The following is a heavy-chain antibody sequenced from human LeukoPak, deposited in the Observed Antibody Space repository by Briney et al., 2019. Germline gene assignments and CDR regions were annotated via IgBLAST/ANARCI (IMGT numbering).Heavy chain of an antibody. D-gene: IGHD6-6*01. Sequence: PGGSLRLSCAASGFTFSTYAMSWVRQAPGKGLDWVSAISGSDGTTYHADSVKGRFTISRDNSKNMLYLQMNYLRAEDTAVYYCAKERGYSSSSFDYWGQGTLVTVSS. J-gene: IGHJ4*02. CDR2: ISGSDGTT. CDR1: GFTFSTYA. CDR3: AKERGYSSSSFDY. V-gene: IGHV3-23*01.